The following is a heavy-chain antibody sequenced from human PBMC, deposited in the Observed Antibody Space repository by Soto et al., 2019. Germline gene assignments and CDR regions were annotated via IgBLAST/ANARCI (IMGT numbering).Heavy chain of an antibody. CDR1: GFSFSVYT. CDR2: ISYDGSSQ. J-gene: IGHJ6*02. Sequence: QVQLVESGGGVVQPGKSLRLSCEASGFSFSVYTMYWVRQAAGKGLERVAAISYDGSSQFYVDSVKCRFTISRDNSENTLYLQMNNLKFDDTALYYCARDQCCSTTSWYLGMDLWGQGTTVTVSS. D-gene: IGHD2-2*01. V-gene: IGHV3-30-3*01. CDR3: ARDQCCSTTSWYLGMDL.